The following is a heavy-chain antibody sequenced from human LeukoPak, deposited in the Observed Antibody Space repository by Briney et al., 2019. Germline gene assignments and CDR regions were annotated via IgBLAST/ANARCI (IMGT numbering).Heavy chain of an antibody. D-gene: IGHD2-15*01. CDR1: GYNFNSFS. CDR2: ISPYNGNT. V-gene: IGHV1-18*04. Sequence: ASVKVSCKASGYNFNSFSFSWVRQAPGQGLEWLGWISPYNGNTNYAQKLQGRVTMTTDTSTSIVYMELRSLTSDDTAVYYCARGMCSSVDHWGQGTLVTVSS. J-gene: IGHJ4*02. CDR3: ARGMCSSVDH.